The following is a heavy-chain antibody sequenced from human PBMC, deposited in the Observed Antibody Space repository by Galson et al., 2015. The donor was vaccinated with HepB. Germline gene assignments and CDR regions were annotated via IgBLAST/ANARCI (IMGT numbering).Heavy chain of an antibody. CDR1: GFTFSSYG. Sequence: SLRLSCAASGFTFSSYGMHWVRQAPGKGLEWVADIWYDGSNKYYGDSVKGRFTISRDNSENTLYLQMNSLRAEDTAVYYCARVRDGYTRYGLDVWGQGTTVIVSS. D-gene: IGHD5-12*01. CDR2: IWYDGSNK. V-gene: IGHV3-33*01. CDR3: ARVRDGYTRYGLDV. J-gene: IGHJ6*02.